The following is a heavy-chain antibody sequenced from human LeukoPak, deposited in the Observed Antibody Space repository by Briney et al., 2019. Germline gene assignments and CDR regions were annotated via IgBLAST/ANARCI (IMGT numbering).Heavy chain of an antibody. V-gene: IGHV1-2*02. CDR2: INPNSGVT. D-gene: IGHD5-24*01. J-gene: IGHJ4*02. CDR1: GYTFTAYY. Sequence: GASVKVSCKASGYTFTAYYIHWVRQAPGQGLEWMGWINPNSGVTNYAQKFRGRVTMTRDTPITTAFMELSRLRSDDTAVYYCARVLRRDGYNRYFDYWGQGTLVTVSS. CDR3: ARVLRRDGYNRYFDY.